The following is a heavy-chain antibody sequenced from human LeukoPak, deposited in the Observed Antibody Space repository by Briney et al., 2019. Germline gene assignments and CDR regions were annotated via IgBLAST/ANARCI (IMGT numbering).Heavy chain of an antibody. Sequence: PSETLSLTCTVSGGSISSGGYYWSWIRQHPGKGLEWIGYIYYSGSTYYNPSLKSRVTISVDTSKNQFSLKLSSVTVADTAVYYCARADGRGYYGSGSYYRGAWGYYFDYWGQGTLVTVSS. D-gene: IGHD3-10*01. J-gene: IGHJ4*02. V-gene: IGHV4-31*03. CDR3: ARADGRGYYGSGSYYRGAWGYYFDY. CDR2: IYYSGST. CDR1: GGSISSGGYY.